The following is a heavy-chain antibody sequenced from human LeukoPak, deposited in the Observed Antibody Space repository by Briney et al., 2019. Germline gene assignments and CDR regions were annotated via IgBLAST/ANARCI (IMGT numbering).Heavy chain of an antibody. CDR3: ARKGYGGNPAGDY. CDR2: ISYDGSNK. J-gene: IGHJ4*02. CDR1: GFTFSSYG. D-gene: IGHD4-23*01. Sequence: PGGSLRLSCAASGFTFSSYGMHWVRQAPGKGLEWVAVISYDGSNKYYADSVKGRFTISRDNSKNTLYLQMNSLRAEDTAVYYCARKGYGGNPAGDYWGQGTLVTVSS. V-gene: IGHV3-30*03.